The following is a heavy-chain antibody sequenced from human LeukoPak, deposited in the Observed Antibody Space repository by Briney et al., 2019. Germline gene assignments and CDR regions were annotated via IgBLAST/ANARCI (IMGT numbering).Heavy chain of an antibody. J-gene: IGHJ3*02. Sequence: GESLKISCKGSGFSFPNYWIGWVRQMPGKGLEWMVIIYPEDSDTRYSPSFQGHVTMSADTSIMTAYLHWSSLKASDTAMYYCARETFGGTAFDIWGQGTMVTVSS. CDR3: ARETFGGTAFDI. CDR2: IYPEDSDT. D-gene: IGHD3-10*01. CDR1: GFSFPNYW. V-gene: IGHV5-51*01.